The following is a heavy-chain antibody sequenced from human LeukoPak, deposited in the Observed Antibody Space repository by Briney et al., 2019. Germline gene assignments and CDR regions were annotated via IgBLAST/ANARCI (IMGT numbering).Heavy chain of an antibody. CDR2: IWYDGSNK. D-gene: IGHD3-22*01. Sequence: PGRSLRLSCAASGFTFSSYGMHWVRQAPGKGLEWVAIIWYDGSNKYYADSVKGRFTISRDNSKNTLYLQMNSLRAEDTAVYYRAKDFSYYDSSGSGPDYWGQGTPVTVSS. CDR1: GFTFSSYG. CDR3: AKDFSYYDSSGSGPDY. V-gene: IGHV3-33*06. J-gene: IGHJ4*02.